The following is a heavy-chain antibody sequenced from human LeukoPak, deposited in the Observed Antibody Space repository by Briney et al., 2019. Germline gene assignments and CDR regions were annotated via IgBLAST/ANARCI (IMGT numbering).Heavy chain of an antibody. V-gene: IGHV1-2*02. Sequence: ASVKVSCKASGYTFTGYYMHWVRQAPGQGLEWVGWINPNSGGTNYAQKFQGRVTMTRDTSISTAYMELSRLRSDDTAVYYCARWAAYYDFWSGYPYGMDVWGQGTTVTVSS. CDR2: INPNSGGT. D-gene: IGHD3-3*01. CDR3: ARWAAYYDFWSGYPYGMDV. J-gene: IGHJ6*02. CDR1: GYTFTGYY.